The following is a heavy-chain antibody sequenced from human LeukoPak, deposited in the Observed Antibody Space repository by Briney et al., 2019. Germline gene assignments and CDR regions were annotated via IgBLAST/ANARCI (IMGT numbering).Heavy chain of an antibody. D-gene: IGHD3-22*01. CDR2: ISWNSGSI. J-gene: IGHJ4*02. V-gene: IGHV3-9*03. CDR1: GFTINGFSINTNY. Sequence: GGSLRLSCAASGFTINGFSINTNYMSWVRRAPGKGLEWVSGISWNSGSIGYADSVKGRFTISRDNAKNSLYLQMNSLRAEDMALYYCAKGIGYYYDSSGYYDYWGQGTLVTVSS. CDR3: AKGIGYYYDSSGYYDY.